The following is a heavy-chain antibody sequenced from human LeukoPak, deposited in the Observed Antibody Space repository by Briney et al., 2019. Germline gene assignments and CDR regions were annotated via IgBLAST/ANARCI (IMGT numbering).Heavy chain of an antibody. Sequence: GGSLRLSCAASGFTFSSYWMNWVRQAPGKGLEWVANIEQDGSEKYYVDSVKGRFTISRDNAKNSLYPQMNSLRAEDTAVYYCARVVAGPIDHWGQGTLVTVSS. CDR1: GFTFSSYW. V-gene: IGHV3-7*03. D-gene: IGHD6-19*01. CDR2: IEQDGSEK. CDR3: ARVVAGPIDH. J-gene: IGHJ4*02.